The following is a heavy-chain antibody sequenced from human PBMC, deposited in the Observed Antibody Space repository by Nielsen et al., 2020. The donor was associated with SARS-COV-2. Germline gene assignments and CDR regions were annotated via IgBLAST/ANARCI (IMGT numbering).Heavy chain of an antibody. D-gene: IGHD6-19*01. CDR2: INAGNGNT. V-gene: IGHV1-3*01. CDR1: GYSFTSHY. Sequence: ASVKVSCKASGYSFTSHYIYWVRQAPGQSLEWMGWINAGNGNTKYSQKFQGRVTMTRDTSANTAYMELSSLSSEDTAVYYCARITPSSGWDYWGQGALVTVSS. CDR3: ARITPSSGWDY. J-gene: IGHJ4*02.